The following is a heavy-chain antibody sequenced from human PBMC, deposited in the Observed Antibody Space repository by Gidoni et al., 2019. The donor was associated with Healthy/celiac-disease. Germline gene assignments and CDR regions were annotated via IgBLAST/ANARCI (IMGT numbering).Heavy chain of an antibody. D-gene: IGHD2-15*01. CDR2: IYYSGST. Sequence: QVQLQESGPGLVKPSQTLSLTCTVSGGSISRGGYYWRWIRQHPGKGLEWIGYIYYSGSTYYNPSLKSLVTISVDTSKNQFSLKLSSVTAADTAVYYCARVSHVRSGGSWNWFDPWGQGTLVTVSS. CDR3: ARVSHVRSGGSWNWFDP. V-gene: IGHV4-31*01. J-gene: IGHJ5*02. CDR1: GGSISRGGYY.